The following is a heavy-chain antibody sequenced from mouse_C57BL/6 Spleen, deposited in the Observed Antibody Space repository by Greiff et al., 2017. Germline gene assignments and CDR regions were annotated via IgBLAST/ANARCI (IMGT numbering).Heavy chain of an antibody. J-gene: IGHJ2*01. V-gene: IGHV1-55*01. CDR1: GYTFTSYW. Sequence: VQLQQPGAELVKPGASVKMSCKASGYTFTSYWITWVKQRPGQGLEWIGDIYPGSGSTNYNEKFKSKATLTVYTSSSTAYMQLSSLTSEDSAVYYCARDYGSSLWGQGTTLTVSS. CDR3: ARDYGSSL. D-gene: IGHD1-1*01. CDR2: IYPGSGST.